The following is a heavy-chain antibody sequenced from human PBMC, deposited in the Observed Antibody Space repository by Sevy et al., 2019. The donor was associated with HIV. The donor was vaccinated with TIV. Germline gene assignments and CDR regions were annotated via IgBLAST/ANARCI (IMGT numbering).Heavy chain of an antibody. CDR1: GFTFNNAW. J-gene: IGHJ4*02. V-gene: IGHV3-15*01. Sequence: VGSLRLSCVVSGFTFNNAWMNWVRQAPGTGLQWVGLIKSKIDGETTDYAAPLKGRFTISRDDSKNTLYLQMNSLKIEDTAVYHCATAPGYYDSAPFDYWGPGTLVTVSS. CDR2: IKSKIDGETT. CDR3: ATAPGYYDSAPFDY. D-gene: IGHD3-22*01.